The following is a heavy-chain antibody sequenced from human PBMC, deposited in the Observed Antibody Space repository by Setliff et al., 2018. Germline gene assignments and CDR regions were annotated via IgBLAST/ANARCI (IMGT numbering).Heavy chain of an antibody. V-gene: IGHV3-20*04. J-gene: IGHJ6*03. CDR1: GFTFDDYD. D-gene: IGHD3-22*01. CDR2: INWNGGST. Sequence: PGGSLRLSCAASGFTFDDYDMNWVRQAPGKGLEWVSGINWNGGSTSYADSAKGRFTISRDNATNSLYLQMNSLRAEDTALYYCARQGRGAVIRYYYYDYYMDVWGKGTTVTVSS. CDR3: ARQGRGAVIRYYYYDYYMDV.